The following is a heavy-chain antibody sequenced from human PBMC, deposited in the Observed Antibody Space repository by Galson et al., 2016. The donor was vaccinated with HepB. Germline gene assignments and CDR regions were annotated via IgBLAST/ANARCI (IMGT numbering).Heavy chain of an antibody. CDR1: GFTFSNTW. V-gene: IGHV3-15*01. CDR3: TTGASSGWPTPLNS. CDR2: IKRKSDNETP. D-gene: IGHD6-25*01. Sequence: SLRLSCAASGFTFSNTWMSWVRQAPGKGLEWVGRIKRKSDNETPDYAAPVKGRFILSRDDSKNSLYLQMNSLKIEDTAVYYCTTGASSGWPTPLNSWGQGTLVTFSS. J-gene: IGHJ4*02.